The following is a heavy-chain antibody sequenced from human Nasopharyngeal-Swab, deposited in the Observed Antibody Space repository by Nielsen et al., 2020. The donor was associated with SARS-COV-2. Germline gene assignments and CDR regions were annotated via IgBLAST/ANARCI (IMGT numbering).Heavy chain of an antibody. J-gene: IGHJ4*02. CDR1: GVSISSQY. Sequence: GSLRLSCTVAGVSISSQYWSWIRQRPGKGLEWIGYIYYTGSTNYNPSLKSRVTISVDRSKNQFSLKLSSVTAADTAVYYCARWADTRMSEAFDYWGQGTLVTVSS. V-gene: IGHV4-59*11. CDR2: IYYTGST. D-gene: IGHD2-2*01. CDR3: ARWADTRMSEAFDY.